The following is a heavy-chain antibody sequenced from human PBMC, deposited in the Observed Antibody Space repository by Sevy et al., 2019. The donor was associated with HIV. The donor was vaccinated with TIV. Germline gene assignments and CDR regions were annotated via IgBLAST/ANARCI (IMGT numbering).Heavy chain of an antibody. Sequence: SETLSLTCTVSGGSISSYYLSWIRQPPGKGLEWIGYIYYSGSTNYNPSLKSRVTISVDTSKNQFSLKLSSVTAADTAVYYCARGGPTPGYYYYMDVWGKGTTVTVSS. J-gene: IGHJ6*03. CDR1: GGSISSYY. V-gene: IGHV4-59*01. CDR3: ARGGPTPGYYYYMDV. D-gene: IGHD1-26*01. CDR2: IYYSGST.